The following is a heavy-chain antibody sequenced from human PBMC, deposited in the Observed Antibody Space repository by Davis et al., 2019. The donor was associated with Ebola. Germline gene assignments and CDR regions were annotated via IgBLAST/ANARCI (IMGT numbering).Heavy chain of an antibody. J-gene: IGHJ4*02. CDR3: ASSRSYYDFDY. CDR1: GYTFTSYW. CDR2: IYPGDSET. D-gene: IGHD1-26*01. V-gene: IGHV5-51*01. Sequence: GESLKISCKGSGYTFTSYWIAWVRQVPGKGLECMGSIYPGDSETTYSPSLQGQATISVDKSISTAYLRWSSLKASDTAMYYCASSRSYYDFDYWGQGTLVTVSS.